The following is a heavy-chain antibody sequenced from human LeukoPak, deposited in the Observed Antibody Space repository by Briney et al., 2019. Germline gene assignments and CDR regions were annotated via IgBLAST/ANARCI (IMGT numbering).Heavy chain of an antibody. J-gene: IGHJ4*02. D-gene: IGHD3-16*01. CDR2: ISSSSYYI. CDR1: GFTFSSYS. Sequence: GGSLRLSCAASGFTFSSYSMNWVRQAPGKGLEWVSSISSSSYYIYYADSVKGRFTISRDNAKNSLYLQMNSLRAKDTAVYYCARDYDYAFDYWGQGTLVTVSS. V-gene: IGHV3-21*06. CDR3: ARDYDYAFDY.